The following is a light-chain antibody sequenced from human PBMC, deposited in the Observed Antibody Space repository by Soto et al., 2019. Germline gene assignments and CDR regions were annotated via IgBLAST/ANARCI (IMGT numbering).Light chain of an antibody. CDR1: TGAVTSGHY. J-gene: IGLJ2*01. CDR2: ETS. CDR3: LLSCSGARV. Sequence: QAVVTQEPSLTVSPGGTVTLTCGSSTGAVTSGHYPYWFQQKPGQAPRTLIYETSNKHSWTPARFSGSLLGGKAALTLSGAQPEDEAEYYCLLSCSGARVFGGGTKLTVL. V-gene: IGLV7-46*01.